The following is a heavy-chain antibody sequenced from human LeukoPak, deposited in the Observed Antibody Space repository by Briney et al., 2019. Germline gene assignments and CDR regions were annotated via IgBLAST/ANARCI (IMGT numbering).Heavy chain of an antibody. J-gene: IGHJ4*02. CDR2: INPSGGST. D-gene: IGHD2-21*01. CDR3: ARENEPVVIAVNYFDY. CDR1: GDTYSSYG. V-gene: IGHV1-46*01. Sequence: ASVKVSCKASGDTYSSYGINWVRQAPGQGLEWMGIINPSGGSTSYAQKFQGRVTMTRDTSTSTVYMELSSLRSEDTAVYYCARENEPVVIAVNYFDYWGQGTLVTVSS.